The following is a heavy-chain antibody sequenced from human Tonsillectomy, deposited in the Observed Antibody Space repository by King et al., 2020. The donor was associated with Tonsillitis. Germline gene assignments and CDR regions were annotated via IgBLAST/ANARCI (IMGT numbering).Heavy chain of an antibody. J-gene: IGHJ4*02. CDR1: GYTFTSCS. CDR2: INPRGGST. D-gene: IGHD7-27*01. Sequence: VQLVESGAEVKKPGASVKVSCKASGYTFTSCSMNWVRQAPGQGLEWMGRINPRGGSTTYAQKFQGRVTMTRDTSTNTVYMELSSLRSEDTAVYYCARDHNWGSDYWGQGALVTVSS. V-gene: IGHV1-46*01. CDR3: ARDHNWGSDY.